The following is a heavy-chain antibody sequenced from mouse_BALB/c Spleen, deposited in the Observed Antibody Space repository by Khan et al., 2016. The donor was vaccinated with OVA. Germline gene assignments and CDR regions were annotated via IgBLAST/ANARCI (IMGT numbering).Heavy chain of an antibody. CDR1: GYTFPEYT. CDR2: INPKNGGT. Sequence: VQLQQSGPELVKPGASVKISCKTSGYTFPEYTVHWVKQSLGKSLDWIGVINPKNGGTAYNQKFKGKATLTVDTSSSTAYMEFRSLSSGDSAVYYCARDAGRYWGQGTSVTVAS. J-gene: IGHJ4*01. V-gene: IGHV1-18*01. CDR3: ARDAGRY.